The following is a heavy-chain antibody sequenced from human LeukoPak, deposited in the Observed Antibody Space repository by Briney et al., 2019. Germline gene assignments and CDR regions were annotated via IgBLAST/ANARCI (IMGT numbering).Heavy chain of an antibody. V-gene: IGHV4-59*01. CDR2: IYYSGST. J-gene: IGHJ3*02. D-gene: IGHD6-13*01. CDR1: VGSISSYY. CDR3: ARVVAAGDAFDI. Sequence: SETLSLTCTVSVGSISSYYWSWIRQPPGKGLEWIGYIYYSGSTNYNPSLKSRVTISVDTSKNQFSLKLSSVTAADTAVYYCARVVAAGDAFDIWGQGTMVTVSS.